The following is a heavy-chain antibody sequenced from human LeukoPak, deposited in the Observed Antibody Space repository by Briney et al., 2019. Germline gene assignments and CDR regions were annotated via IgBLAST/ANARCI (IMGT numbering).Heavy chain of an antibody. Sequence: PGGSLKLSCAASGFTFSGSAMHWVRQASGKGLEWIGRIRSKANSYATAYAASVKGRFTISRDDSKNMAYLQMNSLKTEDTAVYYCAAGVREPVTWWDYWGQGTLVTVSS. J-gene: IGHJ4*02. D-gene: IGHD2-15*01. V-gene: IGHV3-73*01. CDR1: GFTFSGSA. CDR2: IRSKANSYAT. CDR3: AAGVREPVTWWDY.